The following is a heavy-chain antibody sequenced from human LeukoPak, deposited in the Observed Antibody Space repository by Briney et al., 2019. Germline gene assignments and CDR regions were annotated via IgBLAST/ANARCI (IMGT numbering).Heavy chain of an antibody. Sequence: GGSLRLSCAASGFTFRSYGMHWVRQAPGKGLEWVAVISYDGSNKYYADSVKGRFTISRDNSKNTLYLQMNSLRAEDTAVYYCAKDLVWTFRYGGYVFDYWGQGTLVTVSS. V-gene: IGHV3-30*18. J-gene: IGHJ4*02. CDR2: ISYDGSNK. D-gene: IGHD5-12*01. CDR3: AKDLVWTFRYGGYVFDY. CDR1: GFTFRSYG.